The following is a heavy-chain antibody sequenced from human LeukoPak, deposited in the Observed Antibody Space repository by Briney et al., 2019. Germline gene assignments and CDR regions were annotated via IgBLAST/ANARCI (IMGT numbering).Heavy chain of an antibody. CDR3: ARDWGDYYDSSGYFYYYYYGMDV. J-gene: IGHJ6*02. D-gene: IGHD3-22*01. CDR2: VNHDGSEK. CDR1: GFTSSGYW. Sequence: PGGSLRLSCVVSGFTSSGYWMTWDRQAPGKGLEWVANVNHDGSEKHYVDSVKGRFTISRDNAKNSLYLQMNSLRAEDTAVYYCARDWGDYYDSSGYFYYYYYGMDVWGQGTTVTVSS. V-gene: IGHV3-7*01.